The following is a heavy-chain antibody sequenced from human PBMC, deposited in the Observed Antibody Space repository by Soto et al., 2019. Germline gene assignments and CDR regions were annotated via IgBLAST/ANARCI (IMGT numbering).Heavy chain of an antibody. CDR2: IIPIFGTA. CDR1: GGTFSSYA. D-gene: IGHD3-3*01. V-gene: IGHV1-69*13. J-gene: IGHJ6*02. CDR3: ARRGGIFGVVIRVGEYYGMDV. Sequence: GASVKVSCKASGGTFSSYAISWVRQAPGQGREWMGGIIPIFGTANYAQKFQGRVTITADESTSTADMELSSLRSEDTAAYYRARRGGIFGVVIRVGEYYGMDVWGQGTTVTASS.